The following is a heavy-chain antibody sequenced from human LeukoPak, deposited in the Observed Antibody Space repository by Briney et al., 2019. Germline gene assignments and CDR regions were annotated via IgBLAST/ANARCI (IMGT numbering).Heavy chain of an antibody. CDR2: IKSKTDGGTT. V-gene: IGHV3-15*07. D-gene: IGHD1-26*01. CDR1: GFTFSNAW. Sequence: GGSLRLSCAASGFTFSNAWWNWVRQAQGKGLEWVGRIKSKTDGGTTDYAAPVKGRFTISRDDSKNTLYLQMNSLKTEDTAVYYCTTSSDLVGATPGVFDYWGQGTLVTVSS. CDR3: TTSSDLVGATPGVFDY. J-gene: IGHJ4*02.